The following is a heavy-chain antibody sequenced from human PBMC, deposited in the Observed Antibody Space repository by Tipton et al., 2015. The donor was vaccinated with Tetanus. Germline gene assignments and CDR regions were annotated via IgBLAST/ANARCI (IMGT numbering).Heavy chain of an antibody. CDR2: VWHDGRSE. V-gene: IGHV3-33*01. CDR3: VRIQEGFAFDI. J-gene: IGHJ3*02. Sequence: QLVQSGGGLVQPGKSLRLSCAASGFNFLDYGMHWVRQVPGKGLEWVAFVWHDGRSEYYADSVKGRFTISRDNSKDTVYLQMNSLRAEDSAVYYCVRIQEGFAFDIWGQGTMVSVSS. D-gene: IGHD3-10*01. CDR1: GFNFLDYG.